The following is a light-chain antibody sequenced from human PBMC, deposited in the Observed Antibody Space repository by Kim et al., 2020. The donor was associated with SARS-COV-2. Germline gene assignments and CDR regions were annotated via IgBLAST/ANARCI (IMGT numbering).Light chain of an antibody. Sequence: SSLGDRVTCTCRASQDIRNDLGWYQQNPGRAPKRLIYGASSLQSGVPSRFSGSGSGTEFTLTISSLQPEDFATYFCLQHNTYPITFGQGTRLEIK. CDR3: LQHNTYPIT. V-gene: IGKV1-17*01. CDR1: QDIRND. J-gene: IGKJ5*01. CDR2: GAS.